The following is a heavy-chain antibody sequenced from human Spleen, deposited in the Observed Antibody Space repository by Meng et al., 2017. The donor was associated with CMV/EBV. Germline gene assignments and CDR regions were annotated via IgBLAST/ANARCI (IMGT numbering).Heavy chain of an antibody. Sequence: QLQLQEWGAGLLKPSETLSLTCAVYGGSFSGYYWSWIRQPPGKGLEWIGEINHSGSTNYNPSLKSRVTISVDTSKNQFSLKLSSVTAADTAVYYCARGLFDLWGRGTLVTVSS. CDR1: GGSFSGYY. V-gene: IGHV4-34*01. CDR3: ARGLFDL. CDR2: INHSGST. J-gene: IGHJ2*01.